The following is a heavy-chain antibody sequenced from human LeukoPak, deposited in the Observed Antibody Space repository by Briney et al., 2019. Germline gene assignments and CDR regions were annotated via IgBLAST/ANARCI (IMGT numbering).Heavy chain of an antibody. CDR2: ISESGTGT. CDR1: GLTFSNYA. CDR3: AKDLDPNDY. D-gene: IGHD3-3*01. Sequence: RPGGSLRLSCAASGLTFSNYAMSWVRQAPGKGLEWVSAISESGTGTYYADSVKGRFTISRDNSKNTLYLQMNSLRAEDTAVYYCAKDLDPNDYWGQGTLVTVSS. J-gene: IGHJ4*02. V-gene: IGHV3-23*01.